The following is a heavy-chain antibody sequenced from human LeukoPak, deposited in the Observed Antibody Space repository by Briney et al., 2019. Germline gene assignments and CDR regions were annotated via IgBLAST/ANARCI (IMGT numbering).Heavy chain of an antibody. CDR1: GHDFTSYW. CDR3: ARRGYSGYSPLDS. D-gene: IGHD5-12*01. V-gene: IGHV5-51*01. J-gene: IGHJ4*02. CDR2: IHPSDSET. Sequence: PGESLKISCRSSGHDFTSYWIAWVRQLPGKGLEWMGIIHPSDSETQYGPSFQGQVTISADNSISTAYLQWCRLKASDTAMYYCARRGYSGYSPLDSWGQGTLVTVSS.